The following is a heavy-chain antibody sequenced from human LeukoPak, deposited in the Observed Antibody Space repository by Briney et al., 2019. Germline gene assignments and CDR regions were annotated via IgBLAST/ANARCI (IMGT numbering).Heavy chain of an antibody. CDR3: TRLPSHYNGDYSRYYFDY. D-gene: IGHD3-10*01. Sequence: NPSETLSLTCAVSGGSISSSSYYWGWIRQPPGKGLEWIGSINYRGNTYHNPSLRSRVTMSIDTSKNQFSLNLRSVTAADTAVYYCTRLPSHYNGDYSRYYFDYWGQGTLVTVSS. V-gene: IGHV4-39*01. CDR2: INYRGNT. J-gene: IGHJ4*02. CDR1: GGSISSSSYY.